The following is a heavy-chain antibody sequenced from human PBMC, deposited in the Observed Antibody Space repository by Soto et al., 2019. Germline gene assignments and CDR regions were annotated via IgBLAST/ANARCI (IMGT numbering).Heavy chain of an antibody. CDR3: ARVDDV. J-gene: IGHJ6*04. CDR2: INHRGSP. CDR1: GGSFRGYY. V-gene: IGHV4-34*01. Sequence: SETLSLTCAVYGGSFRGYYWTWIRQPPGKGLEWIGEINHRGSPNCNPSLKSRVTISVDTSKNQFSLKLNSVTAADTAVYYCARVDDVWGKGTTVTVSS. D-gene: IGHD3-9*01.